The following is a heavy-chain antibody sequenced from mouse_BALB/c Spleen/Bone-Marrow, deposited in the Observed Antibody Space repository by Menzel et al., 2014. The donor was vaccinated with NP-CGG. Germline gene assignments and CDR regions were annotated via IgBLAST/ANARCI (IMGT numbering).Heavy chain of an antibody. CDR3: GRHGYYGSSYDGMDY. V-gene: IGHV5-12-1*01. Sequence: DVQLVESGGDLVKPGGSLKLSCAASGFAFSSYDMSWVRQTPEKRLEWVAYISSGGGTTYYPDAVKGRFTISRDNAKNTLYLQMSSLKSEDTAMYYCGRHGYYGSSYDGMDYWGQGTSVTVSS. D-gene: IGHD1-1*01. CDR2: ISSGGGTT. CDR1: GFAFSSYD. J-gene: IGHJ4*01.